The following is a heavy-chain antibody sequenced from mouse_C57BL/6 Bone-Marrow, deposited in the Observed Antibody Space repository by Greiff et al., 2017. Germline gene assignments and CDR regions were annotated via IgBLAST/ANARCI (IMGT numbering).Heavy chain of an antibody. CDR3: ARKRAGTLAWFAY. CDR1: GYTFTDHT. Sequence: VQLQESDAELVKPGASVKISCKVSGYTFTDHTIHWMKQRPEQGLEWIGYIYPRDGSTKYNEKFKGKATLTADKSSSTAYMQLNSLTSEDSAVYFCARKRAGTLAWFAYWGQGTLVTVSA. J-gene: IGHJ3*01. D-gene: IGHD3-3*01. V-gene: IGHV1-78*01. CDR2: IYPRDGST.